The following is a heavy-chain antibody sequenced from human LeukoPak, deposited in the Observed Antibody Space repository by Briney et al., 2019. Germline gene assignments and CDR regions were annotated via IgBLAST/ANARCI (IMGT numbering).Heavy chain of an antibody. CDR1: GFTLSSYG. J-gene: IGHJ5*02. CDR2: ISYDGSNK. Sequence: QAGGSLRLSCAASGFTLSSYGMHWVRQAPGKGLEWVAVISYDGSNKYYADSVKGRFTISRDNSKNTLYLQMNSLRAEDTAVYYCAKDIDGAGTLGPWGQGTLVTVSS. CDR3: AKDIDGAGTLGP. D-gene: IGHD1-1*01. V-gene: IGHV3-30*18.